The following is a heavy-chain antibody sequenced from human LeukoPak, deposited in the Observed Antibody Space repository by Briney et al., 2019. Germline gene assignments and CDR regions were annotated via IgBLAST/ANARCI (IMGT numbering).Heavy chain of an antibody. Sequence: GGSLRLSCVASGFTFDTYWMHWVREAPGKGLVWVSRIHRDGNNINYADFVQGRFTISRDNAKNSLYLQMNSLRAEDTAVYYCARGGITGTDGSIDYWGQGTLVTVSS. V-gene: IGHV3-74*01. J-gene: IGHJ4*02. CDR1: GFTFDTYW. CDR2: IHRDGNNI. CDR3: ARGGITGTDGSIDY. D-gene: IGHD1-20*01.